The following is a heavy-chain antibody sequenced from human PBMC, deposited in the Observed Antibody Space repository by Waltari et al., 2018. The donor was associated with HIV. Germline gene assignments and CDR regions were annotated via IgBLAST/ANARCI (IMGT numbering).Heavy chain of an antibody. CDR1: GFTVSSNY. CDR3: ARDAVVGAYSGMDV. V-gene: IGHV3-53*01. CDR2: MYSGGSK. Sequence: EVQLVESGGGLIQPGGSLRLSCAASGFTVSSNYRSWVRQATGKGLGWVSGMYSGGSKYYADSVRGRFTISRDNSRNTLYLQMNSLRAEDTAVYYCARDAVVGAYSGMDVWGQGTTVTVSS. D-gene: IGHD2-15*01. J-gene: IGHJ6*02.